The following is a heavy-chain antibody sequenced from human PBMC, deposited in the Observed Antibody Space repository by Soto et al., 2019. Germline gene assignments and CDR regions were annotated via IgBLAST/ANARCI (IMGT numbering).Heavy chain of an antibody. Sequence: SETLSLTCTVSGGSISSYYWSWIRQPPGKGLEWIGYIYYSGSTNYNPSLKSRATISVDTSKNQFSLKLSSVTAADTAVYYCARQAGGYDGSGCYDPWGQGTLVTVSS. CDR1: GGSISSYY. J-gene: IGHJ5*02. CDR2: IYYSGST. D-gene: IGHD3-22*01. CDR3: ARQAGGYDGSGCYDP. V-gene: IGHV4-59*08.